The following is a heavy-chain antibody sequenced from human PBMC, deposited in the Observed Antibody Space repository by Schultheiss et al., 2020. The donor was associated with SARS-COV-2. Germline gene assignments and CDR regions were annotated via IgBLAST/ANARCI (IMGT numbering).Heavy chain of an antibody. Sequence: GGSLRLSCAASGFTFSSYAMHWVRQAPGKGLEWVGRTRNKANSYTTEYAASVKGRFTISRDDSKNSLYLQMNSLRAEDTAVYYCANTPGYSPDYWGQGTLVTVSS. CDR3: ANTPGYSPDY. CDR2: TRNKANSYTT. CDR1: GFTFSSYA. J-gene: IGHJ4*02. V-gene: IGHV3-72*01. D-gene: IGHD5-18*01.